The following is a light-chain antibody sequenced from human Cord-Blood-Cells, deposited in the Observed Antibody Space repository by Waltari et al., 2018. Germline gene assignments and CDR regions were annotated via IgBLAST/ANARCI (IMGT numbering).Light chain of an antibody. CDR2: AAS. J-gene: IGKJ2*01. CDR3: QQYNSYYT. Sequence: DIKMTQPLSTLSASVGDRVKITCRASLSISSWLAWYQQKPGNAPKLLIYAASSLESGVPSSVSGSGAGTAFTLTISSLQPDDFATYYCQQYNSYYTFGQGTKLEIK. V-gene: IGKV1-5*01. CDR1: LSISSW.